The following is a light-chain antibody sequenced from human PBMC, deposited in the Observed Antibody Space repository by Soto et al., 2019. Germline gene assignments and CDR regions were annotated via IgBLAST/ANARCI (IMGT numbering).Light chain of an antibody. J-gene: IGKJ3*01. V-gene: IGKV1-39*01. CDR1: QSISSY. CDR2: AAS. CDR3: QQSAKTRFT. Sequence: DIQLTQSPSSLSASVGDRVTITCRASQSISSYLNWYQQKPGKAPELLIFAASFLQSGVPSRFSGSESGTDFTLTISSLQHEDHETYYCQQSAKTRFTLRPGTKVD.